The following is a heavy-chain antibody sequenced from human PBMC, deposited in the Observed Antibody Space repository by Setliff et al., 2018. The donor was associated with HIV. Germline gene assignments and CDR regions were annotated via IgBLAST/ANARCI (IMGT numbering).Heavy chain of an antibody. V-gene: IGHV1-18*01. CDR1: GYSFTTYG. CDR3: ARDPTGPTGEDY. J-gene: IGHJ4*02. D-gene: IGHD1-1*01. CDR2: ISAYNGHT. Sequence: ASVKVSCKASGYSFTTYGISWVRQAPGQGLEWMGWISAYNGHTNYTQKLQGRVTMTGDTSTSTVYMELSSLRSEDTAVYYCARDPTGPTGEDYWGQGTLVTVSS.